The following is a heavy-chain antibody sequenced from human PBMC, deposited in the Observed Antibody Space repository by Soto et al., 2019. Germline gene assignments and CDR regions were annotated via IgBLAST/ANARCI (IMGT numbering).Heavy chain of an antibody. Sequence: SLRLSCAASGLTFSDHYMAWIRQAPGKGLERLSYMSGRGSTTYLATSVKGRFTVSRDNAKNSLHLQLNSLRAEDTAVYYCARGPELAPPIVFDPWGQGTLVTVSS. CDR2: MSGRGSTT. CDR1: GLTFSDHY. J-gene: IGHJ5*02. D-gene: IGHD1-26*01. V-gene: IGHV3-11*01. CDR3: ARGPELAPPIVFDP.